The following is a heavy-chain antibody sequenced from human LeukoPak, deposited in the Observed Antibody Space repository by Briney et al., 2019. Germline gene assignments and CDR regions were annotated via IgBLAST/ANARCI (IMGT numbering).Heavy chain of an antibody. CDR3: AKGYFGSGSPTYGMDV. V-gene: IGHV3-23*01. J-gene: IGHJ6*02. CDR1: GFTFSSYA. Sequence: PGGSLRLSCAASGFTFSSYAMSWVRQAPGKGLEWVSGIGGSGGSTYYADSVKGRFTISRDNSKNTLYLQMNSLRVEDTAVYYCAKGYFGSGSPTYGMDVWGQGTTVTVSS. CDR2: IGGSGGST. D-gene: IGHD3-10*01.